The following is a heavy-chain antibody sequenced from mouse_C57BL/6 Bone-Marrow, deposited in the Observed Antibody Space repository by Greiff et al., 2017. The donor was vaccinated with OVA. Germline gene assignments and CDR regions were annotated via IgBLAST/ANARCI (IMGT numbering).Heavy chain of an antibody. CDR3: SEDSAVYYGAWPLYYGSPWYFEV. Sequence: QVQLQQSGPELARPWASVKISCQAFYTFSRRVHFAIRDTNYWMQWVKQRPGQGLEWIGAIYPGNGGTSYNQKFKGKATSTAEISSSTAYMRLRGLTSEDSAVYYGAWPLYYGSPWYFEVWGTGTTDTVSS. D-gene: IGHD1-1*01. CDR1: YTFSRRVH. J-gene: IGHJ1*03. V-gene: IGHV1-87*01. CDR2: GQGLEWIG.